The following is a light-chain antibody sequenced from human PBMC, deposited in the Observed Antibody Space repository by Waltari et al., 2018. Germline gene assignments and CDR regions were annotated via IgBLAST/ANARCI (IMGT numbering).Light chain of an antibody. V-gene: IGLV1-44*01. J-gene: IGLJ3*02. CDR2: SNN. Sequence: QSVLTQPPSASGTPGQRVTISCSGSSSNIGSNTVNWYQQLPGTAPKLLINSNNQRPSGVPDRFSGSKSGTSASLAISGLQSEDEADYYCAAWDDSLMGVFGGGTKLTVL. CDR1: SSNIGSNT. CDR3: AAWDDSLMGV.